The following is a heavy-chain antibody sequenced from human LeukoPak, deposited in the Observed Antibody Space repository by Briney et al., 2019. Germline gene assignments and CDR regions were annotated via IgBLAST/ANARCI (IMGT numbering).Heavy chain of an antibody. J-gene: IGHJ6*03. V-gene: IGHV1-2*02. CDR1: GYTFIGYY. CDR3: ARALGSYGPYYYYYMDV. D-gene: IGHD3-16*01. Sequence: ASVKVSCKASGYTFIGYYIHWVRQTPGQGLEWMGSINANTGGANYAQRFRGRVPMTRDTSISTVYLELTGLTSDDTAVYYCARALGSYGPYYYYYMDVWGKGTTVTVSS. CDR2: INANTGGA.